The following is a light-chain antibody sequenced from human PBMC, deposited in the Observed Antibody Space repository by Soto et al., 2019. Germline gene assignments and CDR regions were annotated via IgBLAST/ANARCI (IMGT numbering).Light chain of an antibody. J-gene: IGKJ1*01. CDR2: TAS. V-gene: IGKV1-39*01. CDR3: QQSYNTPRT. CDR1: QPISDY. Sequence: DIQMTQSPSSLSASVGDRVTITYRTSQPISDYLNWYQQKPGKAPSLLIYTASSLQTGVPSRFSGSGSGTHFTLTISSLQPEDFATYYCQQSYNTPRTFGQGTKVDIK.